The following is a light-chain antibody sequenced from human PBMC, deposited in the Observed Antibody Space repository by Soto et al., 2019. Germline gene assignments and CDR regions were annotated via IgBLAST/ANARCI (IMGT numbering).Light chain of an antibody. J-gene: IGKJ4*01. CDR2: SAS. V-gene: IGKV3-11*01. Sequence: EVVLTQSPATLSLSPGESATLSRRASQSVSVNFAWYQQKPGQAPRPLIYSASDRAPGIPARFSGRGSGTYFTLTISSLEPEDFAVYYCQERNSWPRGTFGGGTKVEIK. CDR1: QSVSVN. CDR3: QERNSWPRGT.